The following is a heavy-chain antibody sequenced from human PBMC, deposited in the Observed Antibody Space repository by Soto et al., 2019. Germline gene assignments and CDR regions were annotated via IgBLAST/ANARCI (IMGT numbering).Heavy chain of an antibody. J-gene: IGHJ4*02. CDR2: IWYDGSNK. D-gene: IGHD2-15*01. CDR3: ARWGCSGSNCNLNQRSFDL. CDR1: GFIFNEYG. V-gene: IGHV3-33*03. Sequence: QVQLVASGGGVVQPGRSLRLSCAASGFIFNEYGMHWVRQAPGKGLEWVAVIWYDGSNKYYADSVKGRFTFSRDNSKNRMSLQMNSLRLEDTAVYYCARWGCSGSNCNLNQRSFDLWGEGTLVTVSS.